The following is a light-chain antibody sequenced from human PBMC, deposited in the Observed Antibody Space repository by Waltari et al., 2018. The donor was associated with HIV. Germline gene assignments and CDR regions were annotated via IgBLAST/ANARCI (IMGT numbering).Light chain of an antibody. CDR1: SGHSHYA. CDR2: LNSDGSY. CDR3: QTWTTGIVL. Sequence: QLVLTQSPSASASLRASVKLTCTLRSGHSHYAIAWHQHQPAKGPRYVMRLNSDGSYLKGDGIPDRFSGSSSGAERYLIISSLQSEDEADYYCQTWTTGIVLFGGGTKLTVL. V-gene: IGLV4-69*01. J-gene: IGLJ2*01.